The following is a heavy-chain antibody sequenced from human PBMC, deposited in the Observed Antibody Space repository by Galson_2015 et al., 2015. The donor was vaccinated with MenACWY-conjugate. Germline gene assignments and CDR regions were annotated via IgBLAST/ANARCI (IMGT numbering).Heavy chain of an antibody. CDR1: GGSISSSSYY. CDR2: IYYSGST. V-gene: IGHV4-39*01. CDR3: ARGAGAVAGGNFDL. D-gene: IGHD6-19*01. Sequence: ETLSLTCTVSGGSISSSSYYWGWIRQPPGKGLEWIGSIYYSGSTYYNPSLKSRVTISVDTSKNQFSLKLSSVTAADTAVYYCARGAGAVAGGNFDLWGRGTLVTVSS. J-gene: IGHJ2*01.